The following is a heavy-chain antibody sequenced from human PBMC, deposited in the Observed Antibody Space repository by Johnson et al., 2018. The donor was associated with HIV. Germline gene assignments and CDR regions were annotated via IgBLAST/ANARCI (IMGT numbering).Heavy chain of an antibody. Sequence: QVQLVESGGDLVKPGGSLRLSCAASGFTFSHYAMHWVRQAPGKGLEWVAFISYEASNKHFPDSVKGRFTISRDNSKNTLYLQMNSLRAEDTAVYYCARVFVDDEDTWVNYYDALDIWGQGTMVTVSS. CDR2: ISYEASNK. CDR3: ARVFVDDEDTWVNYYDALDI. J-gene: IGHJ3*02. D-gene: IGHD3-10*01. V-gene: IGHV3-30*04. CDR1: GFTFSHYA.